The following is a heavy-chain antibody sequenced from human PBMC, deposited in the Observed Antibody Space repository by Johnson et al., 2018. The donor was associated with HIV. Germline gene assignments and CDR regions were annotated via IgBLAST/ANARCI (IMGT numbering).Heavy chain of an antibody. D-gene: IGHD1-26*01. V-gene: IGHV3-23*04. J-gene: IGHJ3*02. CDR1: GFTFDDYG. CDR3: ARVRSGRENVFDI. CDR2: ISGSGGTT. Sequence: VQLVESGGSMVRPGGSRRLSCAVSGFTFDDYGMSWVRQAPGKGLEWVSSISGSGGTTYYADSVKGRFTISRDTSKSTLYLQMNSLRAEDTAVYYCARVRSGRENVFDIWGQGTMVTVSS.